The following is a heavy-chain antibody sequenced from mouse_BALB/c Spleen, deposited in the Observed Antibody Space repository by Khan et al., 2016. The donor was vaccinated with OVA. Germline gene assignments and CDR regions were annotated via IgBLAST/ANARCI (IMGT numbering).Heavy chain of an antibody. CDR1: GYSITSGYG. D-gene: IGHD1-2*01. V-gene: IGHV3-2*02. CDR2: ISYSGST. CDR3: ARTARIKY. J-gene: IGHJ2*01. Sequence: VQLKQSGPGLVKPSQSLSLTCTVTGYSITSGYGWNWIRQFPGNKLDWMGYISYSGSTNYKPSLKSRISITRDTSKNQFFLQLNSVTTEDTATYYCARTARIKYWGQGTTLTVSS.